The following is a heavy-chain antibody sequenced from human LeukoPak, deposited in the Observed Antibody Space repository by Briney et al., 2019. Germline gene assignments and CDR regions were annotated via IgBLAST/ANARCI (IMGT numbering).Heavy chain of an antibody. Sequence: PSETLSLTCTVSGGSISSSSYYWGWIRQPPGKGLEWIGSIYYSGSTYYNPSLKSRVTISVDTSKNQFSLKLSSVTAADTAVYYCARDRWGSVDYWGQGTLVTVSS. D-gene: IGHD3-16*01. J-gene: IGHJ4*02. CDR3: ARDRWGSVDY. CDR2: IYYSGST. V-gene: IGHV4-39*07. CDR1: GGSISSSSYY.